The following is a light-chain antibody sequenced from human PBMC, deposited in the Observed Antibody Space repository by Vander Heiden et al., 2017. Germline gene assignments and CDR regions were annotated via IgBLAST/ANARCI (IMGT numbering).Light chain of an antibody. CDR2: KTS. Sequence: DIQMTHFPSTLPVSEGDRPTITCRASATIPSYLAWYQQKPGEAANLLIYKTSNLESGVPSRFSGSRSGTEFTLTISSLQPDDFATYYCHQYNDYSGGTFGQGTKVEIK. J-gene: IGKJ2*01. CDR3: HQYNDYSGGT. CDR1: ATIPSY. V-gene: IGKV1-5*03.